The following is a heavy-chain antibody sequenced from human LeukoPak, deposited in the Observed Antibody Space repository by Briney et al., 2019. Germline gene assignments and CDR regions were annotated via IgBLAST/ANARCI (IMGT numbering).Heavy chain of an antibody. CDR3: ATQVDSGSYDGDWSDP. Sequence: ASVKVSCKASGYTFTSYDINWVRQATGQGLEWMGWMNPNSGNTGYAQKFQGRVTMTRNTSISTAYMELSSLRSEDTAVYYCATQVDSGSYDGDWSDPWGQGTLVTVSS. J-gene: IGHJ5*02. D-gene: IGHD1-26*01. CDR1: GYTFTSYD. CDR2: MNPNSGNT. V-gene: IGHV1-8*01.